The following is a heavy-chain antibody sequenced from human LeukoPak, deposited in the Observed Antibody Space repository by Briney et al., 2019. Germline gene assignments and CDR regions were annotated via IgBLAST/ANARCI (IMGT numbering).Heavy chain of an antibody. J-gene: IGHJ3*02. Sequence: ASVKVSCKASGYTFTSYDINWVRQATGQGLEWMGWMNPNSGNTGYAQKFQGRVTITRNTSISTAYMELSSLRSEDTAVYYCAIPGDYNDAFDIWGQGTMVTVSS. V-gene: IGHV1-8*03. CDR2: MNPNSGNT. CDR3: AIPGDYNDAFDI. D-gene: IGHD4-17*01. CDR1: GYTFTSYD.